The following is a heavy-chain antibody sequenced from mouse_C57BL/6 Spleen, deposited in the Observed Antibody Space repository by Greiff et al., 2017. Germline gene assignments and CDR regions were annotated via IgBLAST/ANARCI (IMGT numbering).Heavy chain of an antibody. D-gene: IGHD2-10*02. CDR3: TTKEYGNYVAD. J-gene: IGHJ3*01. V-gene: IGHV14-4*01. CDR2: IDPENGDT. CDR1: GFNIKDDY. Sequence: VQLKQSGAELVRPGASVKLSCTASGFNIKDDYMHWVKQRPEQGLEWIGWIDPENGDTEYASKFQGKATITADTSSNTAYLQLSSLTSEDTAVYYCTTKEYGNYVADWGQGTLVTVSA.